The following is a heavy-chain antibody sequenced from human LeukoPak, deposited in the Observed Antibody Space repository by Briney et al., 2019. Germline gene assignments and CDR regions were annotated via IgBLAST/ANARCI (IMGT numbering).Heavy chain of an antibody. CDR3: ARVWGRYYGSGAAGY. CDR2: INPNSGGT. J-gene: IGHJ4*02. D-gene: IGHD3-10*01. CDR1: GYTFTGYY. Sequence: ASVTVSCKASGYTFTGYYMHWVRQAPGQGLEWMGWINPNSGGTNYAQKFQGRVTMTRDTSISTAYMELSRLRSDDTAVYYCARVWGRYYGSGAAGYWGQGTLVTVSS. V-gene: IGHV1-2*02.